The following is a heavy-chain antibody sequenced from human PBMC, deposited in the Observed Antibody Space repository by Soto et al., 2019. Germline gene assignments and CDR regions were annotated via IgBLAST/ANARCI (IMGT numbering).Heavy chain of an antibody. CDR1: GFTFSSYA. D-gene: IGHD3-16*02. CDR2: ISGSGGST. CDR3: AKDRWDYDYIWGSYRLLTDY. V-gene: IGHV3-23*01. Sequence: GGSLRLSCAASGFTFSSYAMSWVRQAPGKGLEWVSAISGSGGSTYYADSVKGRFTISRDNSKNTLYLQMNSLRAEDTSVYYGAKDRWDYDYIWGSYRLLTDYWGQGTLVTVSS. J-gene: IGHJ4*02.